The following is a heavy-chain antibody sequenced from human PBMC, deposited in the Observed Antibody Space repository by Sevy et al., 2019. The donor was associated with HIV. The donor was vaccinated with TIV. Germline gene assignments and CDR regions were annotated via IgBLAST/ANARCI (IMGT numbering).Heavy chain of an antibody. CDR2: ISGSGGST. J-gene: IGHJ5*02. CDR1: GFTFSSYA. CDR3: AKDADIVATIAAQRPGWFDP. D-gene: IGHD5-12*01. Sequence: HGGSLRLSCAASGFTFSSYAMSWVRQAPGKGLEWVSAISGSGGSTYYADSVKGRFTISRDNSKNTLYLQMNSLRAEDTAVYYCAKDADIVATIAAQRPGWFDPWGQGTLVTVSS. V-gene: IGHV3-23*01.